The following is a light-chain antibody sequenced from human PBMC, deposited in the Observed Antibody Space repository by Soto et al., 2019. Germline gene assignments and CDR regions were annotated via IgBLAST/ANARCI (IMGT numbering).Light chain of an antibody. V-gene: IGKV1-5*01. CDR2: DAS. CDR3: LQHNSYPYT. CDR1: QTISVS. J-gene: IGKJ2*01. Sequence: IQMTQSPSTLSASVGDTVTITCRASQTISVSLAWYQQKPGKAPNLLIYDASSLQSGVPSRFSGSGSGTEFTLTISSLQPEDFATYYCLQHNSYPYTFGQGTKLEIK.